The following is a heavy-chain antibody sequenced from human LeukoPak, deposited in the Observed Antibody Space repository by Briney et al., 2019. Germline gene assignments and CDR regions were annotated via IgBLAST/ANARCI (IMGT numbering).Heavy chain of an antibody. CDR1: GYTFTSYD. CDR3: ARGRKSIAARSRAYYYYYMDV. Sequence: ASVKVSCKASGYTFTSYDINWVRRATGQGLEWMGWMNPDSGNTGYAQKFQGRVTITRNTSISTAYMELSSLRSEDTAVYYCARGRKSIAARSRAYYYYYMDVWGKGTTVTVSS. CDR2: MNPDSGNT. D-gene: IGHD6-6*01. J-gene: IGHJ6*03. V-gene: IGHV1-8*03.